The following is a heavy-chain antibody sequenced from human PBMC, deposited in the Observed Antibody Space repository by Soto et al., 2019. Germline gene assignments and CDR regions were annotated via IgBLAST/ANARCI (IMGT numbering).Heavy chain of an antibody. D-gene: IGHD4-17*01. CDR1: GGSFSGYY. V-gene: IGHV4-34*01. J-gene: IGHJ4*02. CDR2: INHSGST. Sequence: QVQLQQWGAGLLKPSETLSLTCAVYGGSFSGYYWSWIRQPPGKGLEWIGEINHSGSTNYNPSLKSRVTISVDTSKNQFSLKLSSVTAADTAVYYCAGTTVTTFHYFDYWGQGTLVTVSS. CDR3: AGTTVTTFHYFDY.